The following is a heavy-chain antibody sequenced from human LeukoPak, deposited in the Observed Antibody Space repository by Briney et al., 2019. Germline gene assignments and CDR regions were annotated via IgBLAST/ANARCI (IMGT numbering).Heavy chain of an antibody. CDR3: AREPPYDSSGYYGDY. CDR2: ISSSSSTI. J-gene: IGHJ4*02. CDR1: GFTFSSYS. Sequence: GGSLTLSCAASGFTFSSYSMNCVRQAPGKGVEWVSYISSSSSTIYYADSVKGRFTISRDNAKNSLYLQMNSLRAEDTAVHYCAREPPYDSSGYYGDYWGQGTLVTVSS. D-gene: IGHD3-22*01. V-gene: IGHV3-48*01.